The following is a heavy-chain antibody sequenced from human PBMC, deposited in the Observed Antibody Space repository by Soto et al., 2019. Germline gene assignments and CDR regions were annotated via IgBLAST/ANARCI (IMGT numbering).Heavy chain of an antibody. D-gene: IGHD6-6*01. CDR3: ARGSSSSYYYYYGMDV. Sequence: GGSLRLSCAASGFTFSSYAMHWVRQAPGKGLEWVAVISYDGSNKYYADSVKGRFTISRDNSKNTLYLQMNSLRAEDTAVYYCARGSSSSYYYYYGMDVWGQGTTVTVSS. J-gene: IGHJ6*02. CDR2: ISYDGSNK. V-gene: IGHV3-30-3*01. CDR1: GFTFSSYA.